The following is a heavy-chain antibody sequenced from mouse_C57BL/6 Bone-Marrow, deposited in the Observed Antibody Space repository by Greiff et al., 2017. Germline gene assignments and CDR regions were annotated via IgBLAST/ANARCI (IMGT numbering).Heavy chain of an antibody. CDR3: ARITTVGFDY. V-gene: IGHV1-50*01. CDR2: IDPSDSYT. Sequence: VQLQQPGAELVKPGASVKLSCKASGYTFTSYWMQWVKQRPGQGLEWIGAIDPSDSYTNYNPKFKGKATLTVDTSSSTAYMQLSSLTSEDSAVYYCARITTVGFDYWGQGTTLTVSS. J-gene: IGHJ2*01. D-gene: IGHD1-1*01. CDR1: GYTFTSYW.